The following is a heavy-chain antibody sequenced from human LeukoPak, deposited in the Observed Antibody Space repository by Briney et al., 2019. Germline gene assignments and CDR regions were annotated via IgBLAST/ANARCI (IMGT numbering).Heavy chain of an antibody. CDR3: ARGAVAGTSYNWFDP. J-gene: IGHJ5*02. D-gene: IGHD6-19*01. CDR2: INPSGGST. CDR1: GYTFTSYY. V-gene: IGHV1-46*01. Sequence: GASVKVSCKASGYTFTSYYMHWVRQAPGQGLEWMGIINPSGGSTSYAQKFQGRVTMTRDTSTSTVYMELSSLRSEDTAVYYCARGAVAGTSYNWFDPWGQGTLVTVSS.